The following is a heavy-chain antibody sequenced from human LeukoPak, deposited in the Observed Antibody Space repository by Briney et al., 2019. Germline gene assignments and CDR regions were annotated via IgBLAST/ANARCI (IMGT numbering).Heavy chain of an antibody. D-gene: IGHD3-22*01. CDR3: ARGLVHDTSGYYSDY. J-gene: IGHJ4*02. Sequence: GGSLRLSCAASGFTFSAFWMHWVRQAPGKGLVRVSRINSDGSSTTYADSVKGRFTVSRDNAKNTLYLQMDSLRAEDSAVYYCARGLVHDTSGYYSDYWGQGILVTVSS. V-gene: IGHV3-74*01. CDR1: GFTFSAFW. CDR2: INSDGSST.